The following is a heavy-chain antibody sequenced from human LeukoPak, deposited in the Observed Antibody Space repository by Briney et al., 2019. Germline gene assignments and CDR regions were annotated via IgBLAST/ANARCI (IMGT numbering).Heavy chain of an antibody. CDR3: ARRYNWNERVFDY. D-gene: IGHD1-1*01. J-gene: IGHJ4*02. CDR2: IYYSGST. CDR1: GGSISSSSYY. Sequence: SETLSLTCTVSGGSISSSSYYWGWIRQPPGKGLEWIGSIYYSGSTYYNPSLKSRVTISVDTSKNQFSLKLSSVTAADTAVHYCARRYNWNERVFDYWGQGTLVTVSS. V-gene: IGHV4-39*01.